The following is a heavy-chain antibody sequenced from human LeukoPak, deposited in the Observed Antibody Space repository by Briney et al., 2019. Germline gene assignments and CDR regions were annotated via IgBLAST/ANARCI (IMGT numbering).Heavy chain of an antibody. Sequence: SETLSLTCTVSGGSISSGDYYWSWIRQPPGKGLEWIGYIYYSGSTYYNPSLKSRVTISVDTSKNQFSLKLSSVTAADTAVHYCARDRVPAAILSIWGQGTLVTVSS. V-gene: IGHV4-30-4*08. CDR3: ARDRVPAAILSI. D-gene: IGHD2-2*02. CDR2: IYYSGST. J-gene: IGHJ4*02. CDR1: GGSISSGDYY.